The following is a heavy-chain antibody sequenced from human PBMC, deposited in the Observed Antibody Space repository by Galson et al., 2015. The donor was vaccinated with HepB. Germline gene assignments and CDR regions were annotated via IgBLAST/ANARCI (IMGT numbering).Heavy chain of an antibody. CDR2: IGGYGFDT. D-gene: IGHD3-3*02. CDR1: GFTFSSCA. V-gene: IGHV3-23*01. J-gene: IGHJ4*02. Sequence: SLRLSCAASGFTFSSCAMTWVRQAPGKGLEWISSIGGYGFDTYYADSVKGRFTISRDNSKNTGYLQMNSLRVDDTAVYFCAKGQPRTSIFGVVIMAWDYWGQGTLVTVSS. CDR3: AKGQPRTSIFGVVIMAWDY.